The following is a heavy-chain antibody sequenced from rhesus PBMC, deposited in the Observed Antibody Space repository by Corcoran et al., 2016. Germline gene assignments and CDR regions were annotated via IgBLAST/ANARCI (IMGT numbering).Heavy chain of an antibody. V-gene: IGHV3-178*01. Sequence: EVQLVESGGGLAKPGGHPRLSCAASGLTSSDLYRAGFRQAPGKGLEWVSRISNGGGNTWYTESVKGRFTISRENAKNTLYLQMNSLRVEDMAVYYCARDWGYWGQGVLVTVSS. CDR2: ISNGGGNT. CDR3: ARDWGY. D-gene: IGHD3-34*01. J-gene: IGHJ4*01. CDR1: GLTSSDLY.